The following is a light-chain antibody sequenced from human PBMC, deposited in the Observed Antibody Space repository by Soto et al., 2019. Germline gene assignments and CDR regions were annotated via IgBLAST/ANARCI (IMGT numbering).Light chain of an antibody. Sequence: QSVLTQPPSVSGSPGQSVTISCTGTSSDVGGYNYVSWYQQHPGKVPKLMLYDVSNRPSGVSNRFSGSKSGNTASLTISGLQAEDEADYYCSSYTSSSTVFGTGTKVTVL. V-gene: IGLV2-14*01. CDR2: DVS. CDR1: SSDVGGYNY. CDR3: SSYTSSSTV. J-gene: IGLJ1*01.